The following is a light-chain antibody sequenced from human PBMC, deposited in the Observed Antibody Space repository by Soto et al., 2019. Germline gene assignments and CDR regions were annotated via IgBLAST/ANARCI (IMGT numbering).Light chain of an antibody. V-gene: IGLV4-69*02. CDR3: QTWATGIQV. CDR1: SGHSSYA. J-gene: IGLJ3*02. CDR2: LNSDGSH. Sequence: QLVLTQSPSASASLRASVKLTCTLSSGHSSYAVAWHQQQPEKGPRYLMTLNSDGSHSKGDGIPDRFSGSSSGAERYLTVSSLQSEDEADYYCQTWATGIQVFGGGTKLTVL.